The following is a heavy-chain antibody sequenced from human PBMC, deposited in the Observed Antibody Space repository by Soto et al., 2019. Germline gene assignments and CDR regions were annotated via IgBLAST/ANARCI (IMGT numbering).Heavy chain of an antibody. J-gene: IGHJ6*03. CDR2: INHSGST. Sequence: QVQLQQWGAGLLKPSETLSLTCAVYGGSFSGYYWSWIRQPPGKGLEWIGEINHSGSTNYNPSLKRRVTISVDTSKNQFSLKLSSVTAADTAVYYCARGLIVVVPAAITVSYYMDVWGKGTTVTVSS. V-gene: IGHV4-34*01. CDR3: ARGLIVVVPAAITVSYYMDV. D-gene: IGHD2-2*01. CDR1: GGSFSGYY.